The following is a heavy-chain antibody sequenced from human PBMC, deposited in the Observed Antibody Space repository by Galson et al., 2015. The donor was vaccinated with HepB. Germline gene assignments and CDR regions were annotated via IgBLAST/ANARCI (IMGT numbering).Heavy chain of an antibody. Sequence: SETLSLTCTVSGGSITNYYWSWIRQPAGKGLEWIGRIYSGGDTYYNPSLESRVTMSVDTSKNQFSLELRSVIAADTAVYYCARDAYYFDTSGYYQTDYWGQGTLATVSS. CDR1: GGSITNYY. V-gene: IGHV4-4*07. J-gene: IGHJ4*02. CDR3: ARDAYYFDTSGYYQTDY. CDR2: IYSGGDT. D-gene: IGHD3-22*01.